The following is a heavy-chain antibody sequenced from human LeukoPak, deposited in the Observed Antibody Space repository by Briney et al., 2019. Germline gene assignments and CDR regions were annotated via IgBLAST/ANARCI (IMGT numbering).Heavy chain of an antibody. V-gene: IGHV4-34*01. J-gene: IGHJ4*02. Sequence: PSETLSLTCAVYGGSFSGYYWGWIRQPPGKGLEWIGEINHSGSTNYNPSLKSRVTISVDTSKNQSSLKLSSVTAADTAVYYCARAHYDFWSGYQPIAAYFDYWGQGTLVTVSS. CDR2: INHSGST. CDR3: ARAHYDFWSGYQPIAAYFDY. D-gene: IGHD3-3*01. CDR1: GGSFSGYY.